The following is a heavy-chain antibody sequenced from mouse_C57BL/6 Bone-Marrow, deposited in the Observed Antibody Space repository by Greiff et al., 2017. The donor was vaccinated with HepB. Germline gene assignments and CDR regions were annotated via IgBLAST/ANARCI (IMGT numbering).Heavy chain of an antibody. CDR3: ARFDGYYPYYFDY. J-gene: IGHJ2*01. CDR1: GFTFSSYG. D-gene: IGHD2-3*01. Sequence: EVQLVESGGDLVKPGGSLKLSCAASGFTFSSYGMSWVRQTPDKRLEWVATISSGGSYTYYPDSVKGRFTISRDNAKNTLYLQMCSLKSEDTAMYYCARFDGYYPYYFDYWGQGTTLTVSS. V-gene: IGHV5-6*01. CDR2: ISSGGSYT.